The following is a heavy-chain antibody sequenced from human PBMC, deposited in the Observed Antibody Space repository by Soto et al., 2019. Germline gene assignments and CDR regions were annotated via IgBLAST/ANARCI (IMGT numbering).Heavy chain of an antibody. D-gene: IGHD3-22*01. CDR3: ARGDFDRSGNYNAGWFAP. J-gene: IGHJ5*02. Sequence: QVQLVQSGAEVKKPGASVKVSCKASGYTFTAYYMHWLRQPPGQGLEWMGWINPNSGGTNYAQRFQGRVTVTNDTAISTTYMELSSLGSDDTAVYYCARGDFDRSGNYNAGWFAPWGQGTLVTVSS. CDR1: GYTFTAYY. CDR2: INPNSGGT. V-gene: IGHV1-2*02.